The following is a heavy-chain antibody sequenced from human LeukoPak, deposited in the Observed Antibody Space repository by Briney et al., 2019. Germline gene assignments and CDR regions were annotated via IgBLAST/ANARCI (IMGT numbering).Heavy chain of an antibody. J-gene: IGHJ4*02. CDR2: IIPIFGTA. D-gene: IGHD5-24*01. Sequence: SVKVSCKASGGTFSSYAISWVRQAPGQGLEWMGGIIPIFGTANYAQKFQGRVTITTDESTSTAYMELSSLRSEDTAVYYCARGRVGYMGYFDYWGQGTLVTVSS. CDR1: GGTFSSYA. V-gene: IGHV1-69*05. CDR3: ARGRVGYMGYFDY.